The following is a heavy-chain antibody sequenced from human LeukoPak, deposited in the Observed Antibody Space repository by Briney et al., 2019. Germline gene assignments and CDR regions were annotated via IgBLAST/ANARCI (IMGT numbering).Heavy chain of an antibody. V-gene: IGHV3-43D*04. CDR3: AKDRDYYFEY. D-gene: IGHD3/OR15-3a*01. CDR2: ISWDGGST. Sequence: QPGGSLRLSCAASGFTFGDYVMHWVRNTPAKGLECVSLISWDGGSTSYADSVKGRFTISRDNSKNSLYLQMNTLRPDDTALYYCAKDRDYYFEYWGQGTPVTVSS. CDR1: GFTFGDYV. J-gene: IGHJ4*02.